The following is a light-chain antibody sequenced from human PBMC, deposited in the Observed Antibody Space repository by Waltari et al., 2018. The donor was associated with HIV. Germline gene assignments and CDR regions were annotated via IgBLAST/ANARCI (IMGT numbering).Light chain of an antibody. J-gene: IGLJ2*01. V-gene: IGLV3-25*03. Sequence: FELTQPPSMSVSPGQTARITCSGDALPQLFAYWFQQKSGQAPVLLLFNDTERQTGSAALVSGSSSGTVATVTSSGVRAEDEADYYCQSTDTSGTDFGGGTKLTVL. CDR2: NDT. CDR1: ALPQLF. CDR3: QSTDTSGTD.